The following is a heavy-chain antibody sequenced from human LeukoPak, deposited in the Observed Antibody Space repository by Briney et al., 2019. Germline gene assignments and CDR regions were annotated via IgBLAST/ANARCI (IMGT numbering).Heavy chain of an antibody. D-gene: IGHD1-26*01. CDR3: AKPPRGSWEDY. V-gene: IGHV3-23*01. CDR2: ISGGGGST. J-gene: IGHJ4*02. Sequence: PGGSLRLSCAASGFTFSSYGMSWVRQAPAKGLAWVSAISGGGGSTYYADSVKGRFTFSRDNSKNTVYLQMNSLRAEDTAVYYCAKPPRGSWEDYWDQGTLITVSS. CDR1: GFTFSSYG.